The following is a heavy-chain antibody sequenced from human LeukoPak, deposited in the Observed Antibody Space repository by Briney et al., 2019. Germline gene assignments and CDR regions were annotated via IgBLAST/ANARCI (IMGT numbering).Heavy chain of an antibody. Sequence: QTGGSLRLSCAASGFTFSSYAMSWVRQAPGEGLEWVSAISGSGGSTYYADSVKGRFTISRDNSKNTLYLQINSLRAEDTAVYYCAKDEEYYDYVWGSYRHNYFDYWGREPWSPSPQ. CDR1: GFTFSSYA. CDR3: AKDEEYYDYVWGSYRHNYFDY. D-gene: IGHD3-16*02. J-gene: IGHJ4*02. V-gene: IGHV3-23*01. CDR2: ISGSGGST.